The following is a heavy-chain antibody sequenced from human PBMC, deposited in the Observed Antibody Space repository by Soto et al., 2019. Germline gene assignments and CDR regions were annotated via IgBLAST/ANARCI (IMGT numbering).Heavy chain of an antibody. CDR1: GYTLTELS. Sequence: ASVKVSCKVSGYTLTELSMHWVRQAPGKGLEWMGGFDPEDGETIYAQKFQGRVTFTRDTSASTVYMEVSSLRSEDTAVYYCARAAYYYESSGYYPGDYWGQGTLVTVS. J-gene: IGHJ4*02. D-gene: IGHD3-22*01. CDR3: ARAAYYYESSGYYPGDY. V-gene: IGHV1-24*01. CDR2: FDPEDGET.